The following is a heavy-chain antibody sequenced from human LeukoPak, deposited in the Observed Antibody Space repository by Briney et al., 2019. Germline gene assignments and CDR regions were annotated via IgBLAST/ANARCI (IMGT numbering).Heavy chain of an antibody. CDR3: ARSRSPYYYDSSGYGLVDY. Sequence: SVKVSCKASGGTFSSYAISWVRQAPGQGLEWMGGIIPIFGTANYAQKLQGRVTITADESTSTAYMELSSLRSEDTAVYYCARSRSPYYYDSSGYGLVDYWGQGTLVTVSS. CDR2: IIPIFGTA. CDR1: GGTFSSYA. J-gene: IGHJ4*02. D-gene: IGHD3-22*01. V-gene: IGHV1-69*13.